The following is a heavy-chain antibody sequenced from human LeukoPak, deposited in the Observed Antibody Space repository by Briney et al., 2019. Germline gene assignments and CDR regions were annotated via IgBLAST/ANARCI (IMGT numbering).Heavy chain of an antibody. CDR1: GYTFTSYG. CDR2: ISAYNGNT. Sequence: ASVKVSCKASGYTFTSYGITWVRQAPGQGLEWVGWISAYNGNTNYEQKLQGRVTMTRDTSTSTVYMELRSLRSDDTAVYYCAREASSGAYNDYWGQGTLVTVSS. D-gene: IGHD1-26*01. CDR3: AREASSGAYNDY. V-gene: IGHV1-18*04. J-gene: IGHJ4*02.